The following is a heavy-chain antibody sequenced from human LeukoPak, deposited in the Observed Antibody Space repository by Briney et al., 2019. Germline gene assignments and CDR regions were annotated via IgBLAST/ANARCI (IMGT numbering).Heavy chain of an antibody. D-gene: IGHD4-11*01. V-gene: IGHV4-61*02. CDR2: IYTSGST. CDR3: ARDPAGLQYYYYYMDV. J-gene: IGHJ6*03. Sequence: SETLSLTCTVSGGSVSSGSYYWSWIRQPAGKGLEWIGRIYTSGSTNYNPSLKSRVTISVDTSKNQFSLKLSSVTAADTAVYYCARDPAGLQYYYYYMDVWGKGTTVTVSS. CDR1: GGSVSSGSYY.